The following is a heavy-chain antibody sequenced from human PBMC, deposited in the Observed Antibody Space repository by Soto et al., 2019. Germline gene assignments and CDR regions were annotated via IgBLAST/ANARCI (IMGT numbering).Heavy chain of an antibody. D-gene: IGHD3-16*01. V-gene: IGHV3-9*01. J-gene: IGHJ6*02. CDR3: AKDNGGAWGVPRGGSYAYYGMDV. CDR1: GFTFGDHA. CDR2: ISWDSGTI. Sequence: EVQLVESGGDLVQPGGSLRLSCAASGFTFGDHAMHWVRQVPGRGLEWVSGISWDSGTIDYGDSVKGRFTISRDNAKNSLYLQMNSLRPEDTAFYFCAKDNGGAWGVPRGGSYAYYGMDVWGQGTTVTVSS.